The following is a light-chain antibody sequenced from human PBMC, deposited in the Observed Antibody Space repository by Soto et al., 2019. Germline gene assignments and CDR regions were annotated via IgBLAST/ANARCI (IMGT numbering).Light chain of an antibody. CDR3: QQYGSSPWA. J-gene: IGKJ1*01. V-gene: IGKV3-20*01. CDR1: QSVSSNY. Sequence: IVLTQSPGTLSLSPGERDTISCRASQSVSSNYLAWYQQKPGQAPRLLIYGASSRATAIPDRFSGSGSGTDLTLTISRLEAEDFAVYYCQQYGSSPWAFGQGTKVEIK. CDR2: GAS.